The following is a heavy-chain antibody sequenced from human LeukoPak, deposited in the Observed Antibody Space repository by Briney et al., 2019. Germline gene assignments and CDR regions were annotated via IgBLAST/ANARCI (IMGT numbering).Heavy chain of an antibody. CDR2: INHSGST. CDR1: GGSFSGYY. Sequence: SETLSLTCAVYGGSFSGYYWSWIRQPPGKGLEWIGEINHSGSTNYSPSLKSRVTISVDTSKNQFSLKLSSVTAADTAVYYCARDGRERYFDYWGQGTLVTVSS. V-gene: IGHV4-34*01. J-gene: IGHJ4*02. CDR3: ARDGRERYFDY. D-gene: IGHD1-26*01.